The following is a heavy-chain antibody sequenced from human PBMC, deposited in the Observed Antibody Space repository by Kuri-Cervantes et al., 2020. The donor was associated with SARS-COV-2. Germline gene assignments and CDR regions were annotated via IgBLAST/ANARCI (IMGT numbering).Heavy chain of an antibody. V-gene: IGHV1-18*04. CDR2: ISAYNGNT. CDR3: ARKIDDYDYIWGSYRYFFDY. D-gene: IGHD3-16*02. J-gene: IGHJ4*02. Sequence: ASVKVSCKASGYTFTSYGISWVRQAPGQGLEWMGWISAYNGNTNYAQKFQGRVTITADESTSTAYMELSSLRSDDTAVYYCARKIDDYDYIWGSYRYFFDYWGQGTLVTVSS. CDR1: GYTFTSYG.